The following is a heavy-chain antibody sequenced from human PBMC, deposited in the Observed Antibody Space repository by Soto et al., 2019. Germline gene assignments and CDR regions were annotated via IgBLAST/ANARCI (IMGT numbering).Heavy chain of an antibody. J-gene: IGHJ4*02. V-gene: IGHV3-48*01. D-gene: IGHD3-22*01. CDR3: AKDRVFARDSSGYLAH. CDR2: ISSSSTTI. CDR1: GFTFITYA. Sequence: GGALRLSCAGSGFTFITYAMNWVRQAPGKGLEWVSYISSSSTTIYYADSVKGRFTISRDNSKNTLYLQMNSLRAEDTAVYYCAKDRVFARDSSGYLAHWGQGTLVTVSS.